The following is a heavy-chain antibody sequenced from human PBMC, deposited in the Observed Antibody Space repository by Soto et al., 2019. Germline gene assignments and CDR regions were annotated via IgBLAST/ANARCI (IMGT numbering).Heavy chain of an antibody. D-gene: IGHD3-10*01. J-gene: IGHJ3*02. CDR2: IYYSGST. CDR1: GGSVTSGSSY. V-gene: IGHV4-61*01. CDR3: ARVSGAFDI. Sequence: SETLSLTCTVSGGSVTSGSSYWSWIRQPPGKGLEWFGYIYYSGSTTYNPSLKSRVTMSVDTSKNQFSLKLNSVTAADTAVYYCARVSGAFDIWGQGTMVTVSS.